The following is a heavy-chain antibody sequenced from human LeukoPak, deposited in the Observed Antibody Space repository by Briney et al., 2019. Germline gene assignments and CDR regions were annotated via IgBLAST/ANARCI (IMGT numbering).Heavy chain of an antibody. V-gene: IGHV1-2*02. CDR1: GYTFIDYY. CDR3: ARGGYNTGSEFDY. Sequence: ASVKVSCKASGYTFIDYYMHWVRQAPGQGLEWMGWINPNSGGTDYAQKFQGRVTMTRDTSISTAYMELSRLRSDDTAVYYCARGGYNTGSEFDYWGQGTLVTVSS. D-gene: IGHD6-19*01. CDR2: INPNSGGT. J-gene: IGHJ4*02.